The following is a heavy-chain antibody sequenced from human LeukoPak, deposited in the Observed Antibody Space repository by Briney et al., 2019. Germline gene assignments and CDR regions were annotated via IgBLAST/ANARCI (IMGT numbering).Heavy chain of an antibody. CDR1: GGSICSGSYY. CDR3: ARLPVAGTGY. Sequence: PSETLSLTCAVSGGSICSGSYYWGWIRQPPGKGLEWIGNFYYSGSTYYNPSLENRVTISVDTSKNQFSLRLTSVTAADTAVYYCARLPVAGTGYWGQGTLVTVSS. D-gene: IGHD6-19*01. J-gene: IGHJ4*02. CDR2: FYYSGST. V-gene: IGHV4-39*01.